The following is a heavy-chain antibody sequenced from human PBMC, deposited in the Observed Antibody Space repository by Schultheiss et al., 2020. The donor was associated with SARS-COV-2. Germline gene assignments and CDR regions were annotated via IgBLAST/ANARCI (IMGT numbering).Heavy chain of an antibody. D-gene: IGHD3/OR15-3a*01. J-gene: IGHJ5*02. CDR2: IYWNDDK. Sequence: QTLSLTCAVYGGSFSGYYWSWIRQPPGKALEWLALIYWNDDKRYSPSLKSRLTITKDTSKNQVVLTMTNMDPVDTATYYCAHSPGTENWFDPWGQGTLVTVSS. V-gene: IGHV2-5*08. CDR1: GGSFSGYYWS. CDR3: AHSPGTENWFDP.